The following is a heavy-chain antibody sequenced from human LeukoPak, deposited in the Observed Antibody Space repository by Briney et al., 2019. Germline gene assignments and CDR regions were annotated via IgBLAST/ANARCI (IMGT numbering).Heavy chain of an antibody. V-gene: IGHV4-59*01. CDR1: GGSISSYY. CDR3: ARRYDSSGYYYVKGTPFDY. J-gene: IGHJ4*02. D-gene: IGHD3-22*01. Sequence: SETLSLTCTVSGGSISSYYWSWIRQPPGKGLEWIGYISDSGITNYNPSLKSRVTISVDTSKNQFSLKLSSVTAADTAVYYCARRYDSSGYYYVKGTPFDYWGQGTLVTVSS. CDR2: ISDSGIT.